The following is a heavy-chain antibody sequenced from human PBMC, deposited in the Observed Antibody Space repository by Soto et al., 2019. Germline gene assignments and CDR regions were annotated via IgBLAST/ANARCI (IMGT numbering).Heavy chain of an antibody. V-gene: IGHV1-8*01. CDR3: ARGHVAARD. D-gene: IGHD6-6*01. J-gene: IGHJ4*02. Sequence: ASVKVSCKASGYTFTMYDINWVRQATGQGLDGMGWMNPNSGNTGYAQKFQGRVTMTRNTSISTAYMELSSLRSEDTAVYYCARGHVAARDWGQGTLVTVSS. CDR2: MNPNSGNT. CDR1: GYTFTMYD.